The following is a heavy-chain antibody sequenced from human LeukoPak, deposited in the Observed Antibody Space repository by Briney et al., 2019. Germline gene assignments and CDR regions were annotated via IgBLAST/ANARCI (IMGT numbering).Heavy chain of an antibody. D-gene: IGHD2-2*01. CDR2: ISSSGSTI. CDR1: GFTFSDYY. J-gene: IGHJ3*02. CDR3: AVRGAPMAFDI. Sequence: GGSLRLSCTASGFTFSDYYMSWIRQAPGKGLEWVSYISSSGSTIYYADSVKGRFTISRDNAKNSLYLQMNSLRAEDTAVYYCAVRGAPMAFDIWGQGTMVTVSS. V-gene: IGHV3-11*01.